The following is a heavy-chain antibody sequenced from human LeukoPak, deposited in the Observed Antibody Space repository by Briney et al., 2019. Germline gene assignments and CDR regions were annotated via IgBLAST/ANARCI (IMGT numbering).Heavy chain of an antibody. CDR3: ARISRQRLLHDFDY. D-gene: IGHD2-21*02. V-gene: IGHV1-18*01. J-gene: IGHJ4*02. Sequence: EASVKVSCKTSGFTFTAYGFSLVRQAPGQGLEWMGWISAYNGNTNYAQKFQGRVTMTTDISTSTAYMDLGSLRSDDTAVYYCARISRQRLLHDFDYWGQGTLVTVSS. CDR2: ISAYNGNT. CDR1: GFTFTAYG.